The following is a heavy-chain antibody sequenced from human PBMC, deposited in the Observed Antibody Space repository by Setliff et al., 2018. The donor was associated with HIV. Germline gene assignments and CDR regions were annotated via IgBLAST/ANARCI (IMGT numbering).Heavy chain of an antibody. CDR1: GFTFSGYG. D-gene: IGHD3-22*01. CDR2: IRYDGSNK. V-gene: IGHV3-30*02. J-gene: IGHJ4*02. CDR3: AKIQNPQGYYYDSSGYYPHPGSPDY. Sequence: PGGSLRLSCAASGFTFSGYGMYWVRQAPGKGLEWVAFIRYDGSNKYYADSVKGRFTISRDNSKNTLYLQMNSLRAEDTAVYYCAKIQNPQGYYYDSSGYYPHPGSPDYWGQGTLVTVSS.